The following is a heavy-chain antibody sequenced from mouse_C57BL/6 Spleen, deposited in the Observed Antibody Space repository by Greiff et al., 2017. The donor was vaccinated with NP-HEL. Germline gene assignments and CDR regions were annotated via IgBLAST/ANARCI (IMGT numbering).Heavy chain of an antibody. V-gene: IGHV1-80*01. CDR3: ARGGTAQAGFAY. J-gene: IGHJ3*01. CDR1: GYAFSSYW. D-gene: IGHD3-2*02. CDR2: IYPGDGDT. Sequence: VQLQQSGAELAKPGASVKISCKASGYAFSSYWMNWVKQRPGKGLEWIGQIYPGDGDTNYNGKFKGKATLTADKSSSTAYMQLSSLTSEDSAVYFCARGGTAQAGFAYWGQGTLVTVSA.